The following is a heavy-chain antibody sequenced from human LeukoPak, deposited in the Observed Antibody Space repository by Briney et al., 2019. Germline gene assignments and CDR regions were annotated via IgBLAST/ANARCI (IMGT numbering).Heavy chain of an antibody. D-gene: IGHD3-9*01. Sequence: PGPSLRLSCTASGFTFSNYGMHWVRQAPGKGLEWVAVISYDGSNNYYADSVKGRFTISRDNFKNTVYLQMNSLRAEDTAVYYCAKDMYDILTGYDIGRDNWFDPWGQGTLVSVSS. CDR3: AKDMYDILTGYDIGRDNWFDP. CDR2: ISYDGSNN. J-gene: IGHJ5*02. CDR1: GFTFSNYG. V-gene: IGHV3-30*18.